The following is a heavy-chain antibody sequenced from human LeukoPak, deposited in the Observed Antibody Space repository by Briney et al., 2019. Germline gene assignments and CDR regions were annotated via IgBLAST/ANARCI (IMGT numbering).Heavy chain of an antibody. D-gene: IGHD3-22*01. J-gene: IGHJ6*02. CDR1: GGSISSGGYY. CDR3: ARDLRYYYDSSGPPRSYYYYGMDV. V-gene: IGHV4-31*03. CDR2: IYYSGST. Sequence: PSQTLSLTCTVSGGSISSGGYYWSWIRQHPGKGLEWIGYIYYSGSTYYNPSLKSRVTISVDTSKNQFSLKLSSVTAADTAVYYCARDLRYYYDSSGPPRSYYYYGMDVWGQGTTVTVSS.